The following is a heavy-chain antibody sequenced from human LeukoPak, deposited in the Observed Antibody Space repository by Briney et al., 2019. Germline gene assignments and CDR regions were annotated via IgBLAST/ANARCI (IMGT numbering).Heavy chain of an antibody. D-gene: IGHD3-22*01. CDR2: VYYSGST. V-gene: IGHV4-61*08. Sequence: PSETLSLTCTVSGGSVSSDGFYWTWIGQPPGKGLEWIGYVYYSGSTNYNPSLKSRVTISVDTSKNQFSLKLSSVTAADTAVYYCARENDSSGLRYWGQGTLVTVSS. CDR1: GGSVSSDGFY. CDR3: ARENDSSGLRY. J-gene: IGHJ4*02.